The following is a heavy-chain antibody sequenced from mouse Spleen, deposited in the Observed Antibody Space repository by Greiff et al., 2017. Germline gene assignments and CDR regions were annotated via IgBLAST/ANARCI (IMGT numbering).Heavy chain of an antibody. CDR1: GYSITSGYY. CDR3: ARGGLGWAMDY. CDR2: ISYDGSN. D-gene: IGHD4-1*01. V-gene: IGHV3-6*01. Sequence: EVQLQESGPGLVKPSQSLSLTCSVTGYSITSGYYWNWIRQFPGNKLEWMGYISYDGSNNYNPSLKNRISITRDTSKNQFFLKLNSVTTEDTATYYCARGGLGWAMDYWGQGTSVTVSS. J-gene: IGHJ4*01.